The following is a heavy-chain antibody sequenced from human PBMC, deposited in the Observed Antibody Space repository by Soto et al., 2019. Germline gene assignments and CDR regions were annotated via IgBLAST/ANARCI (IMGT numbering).Heavy chain of an antibody. D-gene: IGHD3-16*02. CDR3: ARDGDGYYDYVWGSYRFPLYFDY. Sequence: ASVKVSCKASGYTFTSYGISWVRQAPGKGLEWMGWISAYNGSTNYAQKLQGRVTMTTDTSTSTAYMELRSLRYDDTAVYYCARDGDGYYDYVWGSYRFPLYFDYWGQGTLVTVSS. V-gene: IGHV1-18*01. CDR1: GYTFTSYG. CDR2: ISAYNGST. J-gene: IGHJ4*02.